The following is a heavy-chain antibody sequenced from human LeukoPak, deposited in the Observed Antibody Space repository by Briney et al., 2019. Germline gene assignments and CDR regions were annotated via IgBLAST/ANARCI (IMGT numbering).Heavy chain of an antibody. V-gene: IGHV4-39*01. CDR3: ARIYYDSSGYLYPYFDY. J-gene: IGHJ4*02. CDR2: IYYSGST. Sequence: SETLSLTCTVSGGSISSSSYYWGWIRQPPGKGLEWIGSIYYSGSTYYNPSLKSRLTISVDTSKNQFSLKLSSVTAADTAVYYCARIYYDSSGYLYPYFDYWGQGTLVTVSS. D-gene: IGHD3-22*01. CDR1: GGSISSSSYY.